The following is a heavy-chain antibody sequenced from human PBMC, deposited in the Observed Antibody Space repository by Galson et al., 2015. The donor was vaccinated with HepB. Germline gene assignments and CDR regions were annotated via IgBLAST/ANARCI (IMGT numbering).Heavy chain of an antibody. Sequence: SLRLSCAASGLAFTTKSMNWVRQAPGKGLQWVSYISTTGDNIHYVESVKGRFTIARDNAKNSLFLQMDSLRAEDTAVYYCATTLFGRGAYWTFDMWGQGTLVTVSS. CDR1: GLAFTTKS. V-gene: IGHV3-48*04. CDR3: ATTLFGRGAYWTFDM. CDR2: ISTTGDNI. J-gene: IGHJ3*02. D-gene: IGHD2-21*01.